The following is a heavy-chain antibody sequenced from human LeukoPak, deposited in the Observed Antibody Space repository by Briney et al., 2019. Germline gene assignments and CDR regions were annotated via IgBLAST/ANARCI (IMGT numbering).Heavy chain of an antibody. D-gene: IGHD3-16*01. Sequence: PGGSLRLSCEASGFTFSIYWMTWVRQSPGKGLEWVSSISGNDDKTYYADSVKGRFTTSRDTSKNTLNLQMNSLRGEDTAIYYCARDWGYWGQGTLVAVSS. CDR2: ISGNDDKT. CDR3: ARDWGY. J-gene: IGHJ4*02. V-gene: IGHV3-23*01. CDR1: GFTFSIYW.